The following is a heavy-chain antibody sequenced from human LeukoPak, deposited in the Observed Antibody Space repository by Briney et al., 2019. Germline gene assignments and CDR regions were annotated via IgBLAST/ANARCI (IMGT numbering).Heavy chain of an antibody. J-gene: IGHJ4*02. CDR3: ARGSPRSDGSSWKYYFDY. CDR1: GFTFSSYW. D-gene: IGHD6-13*01. V-gene: IGHV3-7*01. Sequence: QAGGSLRLSCAASGFTFSSYWMSWVRQAPGKGLEWVANIKQDGSEKYYVDSVKGRFTISRDNAKNSLYLQMNSLRAEDTAVYYCARGSPRSDGSSWKYYFDYWGQGTLVTVPS. CDR2: IKQDGSEK.